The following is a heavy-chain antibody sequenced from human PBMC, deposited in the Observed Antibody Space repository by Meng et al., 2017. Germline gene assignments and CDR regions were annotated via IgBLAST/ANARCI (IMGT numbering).Heavy chain of an antibody. CDR1: GERVSRNSVD. J-gene: IGHJ4*02. CDR3: ASGSSALDY. CDR2: TYCRSPWYN. D-gene: IGHD6-13*01. Sequence: QVPVQTPCPGLVTPTSTLLPTFSISGERVSRNSVDWNWIRQSQLVGLEWLGRTYCRSPWYNDYVVSVKSRITINPDTSKNQFSMQLNSVTPEDTSVYYCASGSSALDYWGQGTLVTVSS. V-gene: IGHV6-1*01.